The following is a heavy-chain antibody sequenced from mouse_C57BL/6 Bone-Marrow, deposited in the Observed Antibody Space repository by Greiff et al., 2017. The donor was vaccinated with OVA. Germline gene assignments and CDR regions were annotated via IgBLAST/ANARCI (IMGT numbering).Heavy chain of an antibody. V-gene: IGHV5-6*01. CDR1: GFTFSSYG. CDR2: ISSGGSYT. CDR3: ASPVAY. Sequence: VKLQQSGGDLVKPGGSLKLSCAASGFTFSSYGMSRVRQTPDKRLELVATISSGGSYTYYPNSVQGRFTISSDNAKNTLYLQMSSLKSEDTAIYYWASPVAYWGQGTLVTVSA. J-gene: IGHJ3*01.